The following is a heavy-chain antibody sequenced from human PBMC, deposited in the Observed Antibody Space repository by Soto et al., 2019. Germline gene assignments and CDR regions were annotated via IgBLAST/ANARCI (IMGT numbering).Heavy chain of an antibody. D-gene: IGHD6-19*01. J-gene: IGHJ4*02. V-gene: IGHV3-23*01. CDR2: ISGSGDST. CDR1: GFTFSSYA. CDR3: ARRSSGWYFDY. Sequence: EVQLLESGGGLVQPGGSRRLSCAASGFTFSSYAMSWVRQAPGKGLEWVSVISGSGDSTYYADSVKGRFTISRDNSKNTLYLQMNSLRAEGTAVYYCARRSSGWYFDYWGQGTLVTVSS.